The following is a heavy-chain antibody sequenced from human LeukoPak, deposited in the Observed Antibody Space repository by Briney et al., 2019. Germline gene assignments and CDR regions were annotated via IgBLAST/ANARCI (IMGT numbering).Heavy chain of an antibody. D-gene: IGHD4/OR15-4a*01. J-gene: IGHJ4*02. Sequence: ASVKVSCKASGYTFTSYYMHWVRPAPGQGLEWMGIINPSGGSTSYAQKFQGRVTMTRDTSTSTVYMELSSLRSEDTAVYYCARDLLTYYFDYWGQGTLVTVSS. V-gene: IGHV1-46*01. CDR1: GYTFTSYY. CDR2: INPSGGST. CDR3: ARDLLTYYFDY.